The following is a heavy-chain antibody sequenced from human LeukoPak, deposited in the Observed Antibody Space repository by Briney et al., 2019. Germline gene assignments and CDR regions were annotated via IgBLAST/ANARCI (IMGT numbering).Heavy chain of an antibody. CDR1: GGSFSGYY. CDR3: ARRRDGHINPFDY. Sequence: PSETLSPTCAVYGGSFSGYYWSWIRESPGKGLEWIGEINPSGNTNYNPSLKSRATISVDTSKNQFSLKLTSAAAADTTVYYCARRRDGHINPFDYWGQGTLVTVSS. CDR2: INPSGNT. J-gene: IGHJ4*02. D-gene: IGHD5-24*01. V-gene: IGHV4-34*01.